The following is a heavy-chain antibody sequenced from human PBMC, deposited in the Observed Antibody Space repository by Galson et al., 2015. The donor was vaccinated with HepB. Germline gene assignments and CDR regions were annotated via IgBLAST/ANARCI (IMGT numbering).Heavy chain of an antibody. J-gene: IGHJ4*02. CDR1: GFTFSSYW. CDR3: ARAPPGSYEDY. CDR2: INSDGSST. V-gene: IGHV3-74*01. D-gene: IGHD1-26*01. Sequence: SLRLSCAASGFTFSSYWMHWVRQAPGKGLVWVSRINSDGSSTSYADSVKGRFTISRDNAKNTLYLQMNSLRAEDTAVYYCARAPPGSYEDYWGQGTLVTVSS.